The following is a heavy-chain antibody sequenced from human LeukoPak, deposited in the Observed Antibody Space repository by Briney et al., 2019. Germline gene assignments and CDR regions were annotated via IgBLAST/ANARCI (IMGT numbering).Heavy chain of an antibody. CDR2: ISSSGSTI. Sequence: PGGSLRLSCAASGFTFSSYEMNWVRQAPGKGLEWVSYISSSGSTIYYADSVKGRFTISRDNAKNSLYLQMNSLRAEDTAVYYCARDFLDWGANYWGQGTLVTVSS. J-gene: IGHJ4*02. CDR3: ARDFLDWGANY. V-gene: IGHV3-48*03. CDR1: GFTFSSYE. D-gene: IGHD3/OR15-3a*01.